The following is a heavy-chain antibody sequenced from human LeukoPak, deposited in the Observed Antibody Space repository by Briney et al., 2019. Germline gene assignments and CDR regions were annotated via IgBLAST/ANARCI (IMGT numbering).Heavy chain of an antibody. Sequence: PGGSLRLSCAASGFTFSRHWMSWVRQAPGKGLEWVALIFSDGSNEYYADSVKGRFTISRDNSKNTLYLQINGLTSEDTAVYSCARGIWETNSVAFDLWGQGTMVIVS. CDR1: GFTFSRHW. CDR2: IFSDGSNE. D-gene: IGHD3-16*01. V-gene: IGHV3-30*03. J-gene: IGHJ3*01. CDR3: ARGIWETNSVAFDL.